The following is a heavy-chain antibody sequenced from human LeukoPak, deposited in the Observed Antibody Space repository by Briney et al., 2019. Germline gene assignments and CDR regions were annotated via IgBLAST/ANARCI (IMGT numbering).Heavy chain of an antibody. CDR3: ARESSPVNYYGSGSYFGY. CDR1: GGSISSYY. D-gene: IGHD3-10*01. V-gene: IGHV4-4*07. CDR2: IYTSGST. Sequence: SETLSLTCTVSGGSISSYYWSWIRQPAGKGLEWIGRIYTSGSTNYNPSLKSRVTTSVDTSKNQFSLKLSSVTAADTAVYYCARESSPVNYYGSGSYFGYWGQGTLVTVSS. J-gene: IGHJ4*02.